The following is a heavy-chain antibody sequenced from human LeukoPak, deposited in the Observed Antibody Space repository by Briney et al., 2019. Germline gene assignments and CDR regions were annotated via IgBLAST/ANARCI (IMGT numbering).Heavy chain of an antibody. V-gene: IGHV4-34*01. CDR3: ARGTVVRMTVAGTLPRPNYYMDV. CDR2: INHSGNT. J-gene: IGHJ6*03. Sequence: PSETLSPTCAVNGGSLSGYYWSWIRQPPGKGLEWIGDINHSGNTNYNPSLKNRGTISEDTSNNQFSLKLSSVTAADTAVYYCARGTVVRMTVAGTLPRPNYYMDVWGEGTTVTVSS. CDR1: GGSLSGYY. D-gene: IGHD6-19*01.